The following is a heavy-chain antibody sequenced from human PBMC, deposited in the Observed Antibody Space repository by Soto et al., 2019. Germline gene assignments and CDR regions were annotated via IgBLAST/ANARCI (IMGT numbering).Heavy chain of an antibody. Sequence: HGASLKISCKGSGYSFTSYWIGWVRQMPGKGLEWMGIIYPGDSDTRYSPSFQGQVTISADKSISTAYLQWSSLKASDTAMYYCARNYDILTGPDYYYYYGMDVWGQGTTVTVSS. CDR1: GYSFTSYW. V-gene: IGHV5-51*01. CDR2: IYPGDSDT. J-gene: IGHJ6*02. D-gene: IGHD3-9*01. CDR3: ARNYDILTGPDYYYYYGMDV.